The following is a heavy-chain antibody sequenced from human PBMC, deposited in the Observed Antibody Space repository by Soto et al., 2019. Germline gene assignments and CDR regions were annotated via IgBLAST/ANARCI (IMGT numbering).Heavy chain of an antibody. Sequence: QVQLQEPGPRLVEPSHTLSLTCTVSGASISNGYYSWSWIRQSPGTGLEWIGHIHSGGTTYSNPSLKSRLTISVDMSKNQFSLKLSSLTAADTAAYYCARGPSGDKVDYWGQGTLVTVSS. J-gene: IGHJ4*02. V-gene: IGHV4-30-4*01. D-gene: IGHD1-26*01. CDR3: ARGPSGDKVDY. CDR2: IHSGGTT. CDR1: GASISNGYYS.